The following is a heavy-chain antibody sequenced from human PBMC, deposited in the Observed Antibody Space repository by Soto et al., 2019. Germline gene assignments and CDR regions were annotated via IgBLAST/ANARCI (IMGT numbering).Heavy chain of an antibody. J-gene: IGHJ6*02. V-gene: IGHV3-11*05. CDR3: AREITMVRGVIDYYYGMDV. D-gene: IGHD3-10*01. CDR2: ISSSSSYT. CDR1: GFTFSDYY. Sequence: GGSLRLSCAASGFTFSDYYMSWIRQAPGKGLDWVSYISSSSSYTNYADSVKGRFTISRDNAKNSLYLQMNSLRAEDTAVYYCAREITMVRGVIDYYYGMDVWGQGTTVTVSS.